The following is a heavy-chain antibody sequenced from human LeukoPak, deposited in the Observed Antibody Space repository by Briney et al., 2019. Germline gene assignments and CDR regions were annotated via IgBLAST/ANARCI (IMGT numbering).Heavy chain of an antibody. J-gene: IGHJ2*01. D-gene: IGHD2/OR15-2a*01. Sequence: SGTLSLTCTMSGDSISNSMLWSWVRQPPGKGLEWVGEKYRSGTANYSPYLKSRVTISTDNSKNQVSLELNSVTAADTAVYFCARLKDFTGKEYYFFDLWGRGTLVTVSS. V-gene: IGHV4-4*02. CDR3: ARLKDFTGKEYYFFDL. CDR1: GDSISNSML. CDR2: KYRSGTA.